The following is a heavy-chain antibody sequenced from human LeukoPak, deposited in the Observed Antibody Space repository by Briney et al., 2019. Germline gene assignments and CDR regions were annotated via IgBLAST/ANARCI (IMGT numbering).Heavy chain of an antibody. V-gene: IGHV3-23*01. J-gene: IGHJ4*02. CDR1: GFTFSSYA. D-gene: IGHD2/OR15-2a*01. CDR2: ISGSGGST. Sequence: GGSLRLSCAASGFTFSSYAMSWVRQAPGKGLEWVSAISGSGGSTYYADSVKGRFTISRDNAKNSLYLQMNSLRAEDTAVYYCARDVRGFDYWGQGTLVTVSS. CDR3: ARDVRGFDY.